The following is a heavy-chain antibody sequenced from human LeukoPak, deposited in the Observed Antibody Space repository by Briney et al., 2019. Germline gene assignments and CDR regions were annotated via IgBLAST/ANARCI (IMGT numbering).Heavy chain of an antibody. CDR3: AKGGASGSYYNGHYFDH. D-gene: IGHD3-10*01. CDR2: ISHGGGST. V-gene: IGHV3-23*01. CDR1: GFTFSSYA. J-gene: IGHJ4*02. Sequence: GGSLRLSCAASGFTFSSYAMTWVRQAPGKGLEWVSAISHGGGSTYYADSVKGRFTISRDNSKNTLYLQMNSLRAEDTAVYYCAKGGASGSYYNGHYFDHWGQGTLVTVSS.